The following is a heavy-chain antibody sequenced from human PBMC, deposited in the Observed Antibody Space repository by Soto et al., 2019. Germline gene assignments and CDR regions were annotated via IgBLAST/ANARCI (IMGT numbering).Heavy chain of an antibody. D-gene: IGHD5-12*01. CDR1: GITYNTYA. J-gene: IGHJ4*02. V-gene: IGHV1-3*01. Sequence: QVQLVQSGAEMKKPGASVKLSCKASGITYNTYAIHWVRQAPGQGLEWMGWINAGNGDTRYSQNFQGRVTRTRDTSASTVYMDLDRLKFEDTGVYYCASAISGYVTWGQGTLVTVSS. CDR3: ASAISGYVT. CDR2: INAGNGDT.